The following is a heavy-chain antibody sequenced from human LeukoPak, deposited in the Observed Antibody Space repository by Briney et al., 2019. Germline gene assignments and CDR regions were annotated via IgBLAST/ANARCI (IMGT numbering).Heavy chain of an antibody. J-gene: IGHJ6*02. CDR1: GFSFSSYG. Sequence: GGSLRLSCRGSGFSFSSYGIHWVRQAPGKGLEWISFISHDGDNQYYADSVKGRFTISRDNSKNTLYLQMNSLRAEDTAIYYCAKDGGSRFLYYYYGMDVWGQGTTVTVSS. CDR3: AKDGGSRFLYYYYGMDV. CDR2: ISHDGDNQ. V-gene: IGHV3-30*18. D-gene: IGHD3-16*01.